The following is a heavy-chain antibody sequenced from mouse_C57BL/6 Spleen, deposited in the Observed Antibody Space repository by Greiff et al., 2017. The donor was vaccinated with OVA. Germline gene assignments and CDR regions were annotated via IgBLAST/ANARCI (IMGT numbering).Heavy chain of an antibody. D-gene: IGHD2-4*01. V-gene: IGHV1-43*01. Sequence: EVQLQQSGPELVKPGASVKISCKASGYSFTGYYMHWVKQSSEKSLEWIGEINPSTGGTSYNQKFKGKATLTVDKSSSTAYMQLKSLTSEDSAVYYCARNYDSFYYAMDYWGQGTSVTVSS. CDR3: ARNYDSFYYAMDY. CDR1: GYSFTGYY. J-gene: IGHJ4*01. CDR2: INPSTGGT.